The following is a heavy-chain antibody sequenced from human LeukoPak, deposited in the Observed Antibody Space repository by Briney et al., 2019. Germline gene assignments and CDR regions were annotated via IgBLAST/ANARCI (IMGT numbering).Heavy chain of an antibody. D-gene: IGHD3-10*01. J-gene: IGHJ5*02. V-gene: IGHV1-46*01. Sequence: GSVKVSCKASGYTFINNWMHWVRQAPGQGLEWVGLINPTGTTTLYAQKFQGRVTPTRDMSTSTDYMELRSLKSEDTAVYYCARDNSVGDIAWWFDPWGQGTLVTVSS. CDR1: GYTFINNW. CDR3: ARDNSVGDIAWWFDP. CDR2: INPTGTTT.